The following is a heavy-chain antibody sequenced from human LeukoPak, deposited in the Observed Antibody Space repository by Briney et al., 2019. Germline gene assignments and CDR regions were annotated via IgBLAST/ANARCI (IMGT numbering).Heavy chain of an antibody. J-gene: IGHJ5*02. CDR1: GGSFSGYY. Sequence: SETLSLTCAVYGGSFSGYYWSWIRQPPGKGLEWIGEINHSGSTNYNPSLKSRVTISVDTSKNQFSLKLSSVTAADTAVYYCARDLSLYETTPWGQGTLVTVSS. D-gene: IGHD5/OR15-5a*01. CDR3: ARDLSLYETTP. CDR2: INHSGST. V-gene: IGHV4-34*01.